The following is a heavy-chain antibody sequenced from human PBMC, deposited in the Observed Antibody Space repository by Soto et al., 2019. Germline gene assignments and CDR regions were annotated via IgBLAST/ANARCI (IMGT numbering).Heavy chain of an antibody. V-gene: IGHV3-9*01. CDR3: AKDRGYSSFDY. Sequence: PGGSLRLSCAASGFTFDDYAMHWVRQAPGKGLEWVSGISWNSGSIGYADSVKGRFTISRDNAKNSLYLQMNSLRAEDTALYYCAKDRGYSSFDYWGQGTLVTVSS. CDR2: ISWNSGSI. D-gene: IGHD6-13*01. J-gene: IGHJ4*02. CDR1: GFTFDDYA.